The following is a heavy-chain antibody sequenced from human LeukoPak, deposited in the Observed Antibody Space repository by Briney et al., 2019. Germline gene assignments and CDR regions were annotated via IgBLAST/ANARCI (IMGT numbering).Heavy chain of an antibody. CDR3: ARAFRTYRFEPTDAFDI. D-gene: IGHD3-16*02. V-gene: IGHV4-61*02. CDR1: GGSIRSGNDY. J-gene: IGHJ3*02. CDR2: VYSSEYTSGST. Sequence: SETLSLTCTASGGSIRSGNDYWNWIRQPAGKGLEWIGRVYSSEYTSGSTIYNPSLKSRVTISVDTSKNQFSLKLSSVTAADTAVYYCARAFRTYRFEPTDAFDIWGQGTMVTVSS.